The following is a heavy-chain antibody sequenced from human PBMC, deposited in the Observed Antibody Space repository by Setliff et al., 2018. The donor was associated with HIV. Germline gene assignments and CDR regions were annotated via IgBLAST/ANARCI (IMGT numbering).Heavy chain of an antibody. CDR2: VGPEDGET. J-gene: IGHJ4*02. CDR1: GYSFTDYY. V-gene: IGHV1-69-2*01. CDR3: ATLLNSELLDY. D-gene: IGHD1-7*01. Sequence: ASVKVSCKASGYSFTDYYMHWVQQAPGKGLEWMGRVGPEDGETIYAEKFQGRVTLTADTSTDTAYMELSSLRSEDTAMYYCATLLNSELLDYWGQGTLVTVSS.